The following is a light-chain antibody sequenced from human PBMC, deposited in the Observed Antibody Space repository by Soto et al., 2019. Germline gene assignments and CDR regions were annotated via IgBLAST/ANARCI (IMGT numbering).Light chain of an antibody. V-gene: IGKV3-15*01. Sequence: IVMTQSPATLSVSPGERATLSCRASQSVSSNLAWYQQKPGQAPRLLIYGASTRATGIPARFSGSGSGTEFTLTISSPQSEDFAVYYCQQYNNWPPWTFGQGTKVDI. CDR2: GAS. CDR3: QQYNNWPPWT. CDR1: QSVSSN. J-gene: IGKJ1*01.